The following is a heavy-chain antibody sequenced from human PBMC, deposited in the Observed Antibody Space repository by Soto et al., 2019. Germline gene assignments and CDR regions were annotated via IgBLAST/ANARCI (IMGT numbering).Heavy chain of an antibody. CDR3: ARHMRYTSGPAEYTPDY. D-gene: IGHD6-19*01. Sequence: PSETLSLTCNVSGGSISGYYWSWIRQPPGKGLEWIGYIYYSGSTKYNPSLKSRVSISVDTSKNQFSLKLSSVTAADTAVCYCARHMRYTSGPAEYTPDYWGQGTLVTVSS. CDR1: GGSISGYY. CDR2: IYYSGST. V-gene: IGHV4-59*08. J-gene: IGHJ4*02.